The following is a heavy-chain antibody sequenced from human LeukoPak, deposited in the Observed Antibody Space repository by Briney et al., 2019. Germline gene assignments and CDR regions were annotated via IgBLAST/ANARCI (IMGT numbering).Heavy chain of an antibody. CDR1: GYSFTSYW. CDR2: IYPGDSDT. V-gene: IGHV5-51*01. D-gene: IGHD3-10*01. Sequence: GESLKISCKGSGYSFTSYWIGWVRQIPGKGLGWMGIIYPGDSDTRYSPSFQGQVTISADKSISTAYLQWSSLKASDTAMYYCARRTFYYGSGSSFDYWGQGTLVTVSS. CDR3: ARRTFYYGSGSSFDY. J-gene: IGHJ4*02.